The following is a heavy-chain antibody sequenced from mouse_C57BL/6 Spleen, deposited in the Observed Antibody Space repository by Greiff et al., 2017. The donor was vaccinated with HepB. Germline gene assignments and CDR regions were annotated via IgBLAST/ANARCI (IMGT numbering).Heavy chain of an antibody. J-gene: IGHJ2*01. CDR2: INPSTGGT. CDR3: AGGYGSSA. Sequence: VQLKESGPELVKPGASVKISCKASGYSFTGYYMNWVKQSPEKSLEWIGEINPSTGGTTYNQKFKAKATLTVDKSSSTAYMQLKSLTSEDSAVYYCAGGYGSSAWGQGTTLTVSS. CDR1: GYSFTGYY. V-gene: IGHV1-42*01. D-gene: IGHD1-1*01.